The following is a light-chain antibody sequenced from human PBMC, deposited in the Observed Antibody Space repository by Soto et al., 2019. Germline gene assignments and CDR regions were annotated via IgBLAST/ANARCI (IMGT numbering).Light chain of an antibody. CDR2: EGT. J-gene: IGLJ2*01. Sequence: QSVLTQPASVSGSPGQSITISCIETTSDFGTKKFFSWYQQQPGKAPKLIIYEGTKRPSGVSSRFSGSKSGNTASLTVSGLQSDDEADYFCCLYTSFFSFFGGGNKLTVL. CDR1: TSDFGTKKF. CDR3: CLYTSFFSF. V-gene: IGLV2-23*01.